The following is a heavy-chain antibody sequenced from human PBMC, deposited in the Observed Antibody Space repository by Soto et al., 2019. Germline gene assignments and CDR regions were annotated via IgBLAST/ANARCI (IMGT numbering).Heavy chain of an antibody. CDR1: GYTFTTYG. CDR2: ISAYNANT. J-gene: IGHJ4*02. D-gene: IGHD1-26*01. CDR3: PRGRYLDY. Sequence: QVHLVQSGAEVKKPGASVKVSCKASGYTFTTYGIAWVRQAPGQGLEWMGWISAYNANTDYAQRLQGRVTITTDTSTSTAHMELRSLRSDDTAVYYCPRGRYLDYWGQGTLVTVSS. V-gene: IGHV1-18*01.